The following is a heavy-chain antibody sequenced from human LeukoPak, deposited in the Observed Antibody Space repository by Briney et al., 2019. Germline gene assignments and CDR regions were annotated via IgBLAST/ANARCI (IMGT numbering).Heavy chain of an antibody. J-gene: IGHJ3*02. D-gene: IGHD5-24*01. V-gene: IGHV3-9*01. CDR3: AKDIYAGDGYKYDAFDI. CDR2: ISWNSGSI. CDR1: GFTFDDYA. Sequence: PGSSLRLSCAASGFTFDDYAMHWVRQAPGQGLEWVSGISWNSGSIGYADSVKGRFTISRDNAKNSLYLQMNSLRAEDTALYYSAKDIYAGDGYKYDAFDIWGQGTMVTVSS.